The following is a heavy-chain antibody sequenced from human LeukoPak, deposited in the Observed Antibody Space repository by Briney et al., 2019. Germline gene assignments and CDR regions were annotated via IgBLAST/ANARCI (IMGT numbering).Heavy chain of an antibody. CDR1: GFTFSSYA. CDR3: ARGGSTRGELLWFGELLQPVDY. D-gene: IGHD3-10*01. Sequence: PGGSLRLSCAASGFTFSSYAMSWVRQAPGKGLVWVSRINSDGSSTSYADSVKGRFTISRDNAKNTLYLQMNSLRAEDTAVYYCARGGSTRGELLWFGELLQPVDYWGQGTLVTVSS. V-gene: IGHV3-74*01. J-gene: IGHJ4*02. CDR2: INSDGSST.